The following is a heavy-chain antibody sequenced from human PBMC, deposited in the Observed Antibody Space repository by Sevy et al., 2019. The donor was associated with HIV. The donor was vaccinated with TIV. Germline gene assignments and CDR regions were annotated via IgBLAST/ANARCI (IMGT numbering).Heavy chain of an antibody. CDR1: GFTLSKYS. CDR2: LSFGCGEI. D-gene: IGHD2-8*01. CDR3: AREGCTKPHDY. J-gene: IGHJ4*02. Sequence: GGSLRLSCAASGFTLSKYSMSWVRQPPGKGLEWVSTLSFGCGEINYADSVKGRFTTSRDNSKSSVYLQMNNLRPEDTAVYYCAREGCTKPHDYWGQGTLVTVSS. V-gene: IGHV3-23*01.